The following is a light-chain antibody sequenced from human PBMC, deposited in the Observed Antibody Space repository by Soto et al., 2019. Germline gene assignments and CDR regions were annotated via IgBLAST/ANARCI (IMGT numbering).Light chain of an antibody. CDR3: NSYAGSNIDV. V-gene: IGLV2-8*01. CDR1: SSDVGGYNF. CDR2: EVN. Sequence: QSVLTQPPSASGSPGQSVTISCTGTSSDVGGYNFVSWYQHHPGKAPKLIIYEVNKRPSGVPNRFSGSKSGNTASLTVSGLQAVDEADYYCNSYAGSNIDVFGTGTKLTVL. J-gene: IGLJ1*01.